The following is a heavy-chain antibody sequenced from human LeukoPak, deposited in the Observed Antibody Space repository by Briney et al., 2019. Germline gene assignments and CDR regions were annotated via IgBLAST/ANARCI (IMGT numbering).Heavy chain of an antibody. CDR2: ISGGGGTT. D-gene: IGHD1-26*01. J-gene: IGHJ1*01. CDR3: AHHRGSLDSNTEHFQH. V-gene: IGHV3-23*01. Sequence: GRSLRLSCAASGFTFSSFAMGWVRQAPGKGLEWVSAISGGGGTTYYADSVKGRFTLSRDNSKSTLYLQMNSLRAEDTAVYYCAHHRGSLDSNTEHFQHWGQGTLVMVSS. CDR1: GFTFSSFA.